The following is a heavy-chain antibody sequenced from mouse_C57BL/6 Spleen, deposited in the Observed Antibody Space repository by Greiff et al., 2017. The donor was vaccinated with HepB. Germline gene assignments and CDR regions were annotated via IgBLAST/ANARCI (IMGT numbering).Heavy chain of an antibody. V-gene: IGHV1-54*01. CDR1: GYAFTNYL. CDR2: INPGSGGT. CDR3: AVDYYGSSYGDY. D-gene: IGHD1-1*01. J-gene: IGHJ2*01. Sequence: VQLQQSGAELVRPGTSVKVSCKASGYAFTNYLIEWVKQRPGQGLEWIGVINPGSGGTNYNEKFKGKATLTADKSSSTAYIQLSSLTSEDSAVYFCAVDYYGSSYGDYWGQGTTLTVSS.